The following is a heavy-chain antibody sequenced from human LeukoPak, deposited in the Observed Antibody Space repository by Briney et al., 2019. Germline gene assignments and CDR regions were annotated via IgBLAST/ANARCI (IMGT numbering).Heavy chain of an antibody. Sequence: ASVKVSCKASGGTFSNCTIHWVRQAPGQGLEWMGIIYPGDSDTRYSPSFQGQVTISVDKSISTAYLQWSSLKASDTAMYYCARVDSPGYYYIDVWGKGTTVTVSS. CDR3: ARVDSPGYYYIDV. D-gene: IGHD5-12*01. V-gene: IGHV5-51*01. CDR1: GGTFSNCT. J-gene: IGHJ6*03. CDR2: IYPGDSDT.